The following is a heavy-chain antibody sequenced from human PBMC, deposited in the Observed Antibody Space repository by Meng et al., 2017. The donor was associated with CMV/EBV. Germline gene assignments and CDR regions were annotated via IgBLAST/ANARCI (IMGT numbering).Heavy chain of an antibody. D-gene: IGHD3-3*01. CDR1: YTFTSYD. J-gene: IGHJ4*02. CDR2: MNPNSGNT. Sequence: YTFTSYDINWVRQATGQWLEWMGWMNPNSGNTGYAQKFQGRVTMTRNTSISTAYMELSSLRSEDTAVYYCARGSTVFLEWHREFDYWGQGTLVTVSS. V-gene: IGHV1-8*01. CDR3: ARGSTVFLEWHREFDY.